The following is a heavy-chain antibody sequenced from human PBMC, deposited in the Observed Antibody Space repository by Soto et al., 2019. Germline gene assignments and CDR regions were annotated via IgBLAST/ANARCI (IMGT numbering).Heavy chain of an antibody. CDR3: ARGLSSPSATGI. D-gene: IGHD6-6*01. J-gene: IGHJ4*02. V-gene: IGHV4-39*01. CDR1: GGSVSSCCNY. Sequence: QPQLQESGPGLVKPSETLSLTCTVSGGSVSSCCNYWGWVRQPPGKGLEWIGSIHNGGSTSYNPSLRSRVTISVDTPKNQFSLTLTSVTAADTAVYYCARGLSSPSATGIWGQGILVTVSS. CDR2: IHNGGST.